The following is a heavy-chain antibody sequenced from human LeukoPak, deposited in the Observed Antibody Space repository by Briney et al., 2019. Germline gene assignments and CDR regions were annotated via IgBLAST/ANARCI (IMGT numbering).Heavy chain of an antibody. J-gene: IGHJ6*02. Sequence: GASVKVSCKASGGTFSSYAISWVRQAPGQGLEWMGGLIPIFGTANYAQKFQGRVTITADESTSTAYMELSSLRSEDTAVYYCARDPSGYDPYYYGMDVWGQGTTVTVSS. CDR1: GGTFSSYA. CDR2: LIPIFGTA. CDR3: ARDPSGYDPYYYGMDV. D-gene: IGHD5-12*01. V-gene: IGHV1-69*13.